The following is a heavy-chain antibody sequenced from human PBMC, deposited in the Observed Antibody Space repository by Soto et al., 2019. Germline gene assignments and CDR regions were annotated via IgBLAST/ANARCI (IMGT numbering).Heavy chain of an antibody. CDR1: GFAFSGYG. V-gene: IGHV3-30*18. CDR3: AKENYYDPKNFDY. D-gene: IGHD3-22*01. Sequence: QPGGSLRLSCAASGFAFSGYGIHWVRQAPGKGLEWVALISYDRSNKYYGDSVKGRFIISRDNSKNTVDLQMNSLRAEDTAVYYCAKENYYDPKNFDYWGQGT. CDR2: ISYDRSNK. J-gene: IGHJ4*02.